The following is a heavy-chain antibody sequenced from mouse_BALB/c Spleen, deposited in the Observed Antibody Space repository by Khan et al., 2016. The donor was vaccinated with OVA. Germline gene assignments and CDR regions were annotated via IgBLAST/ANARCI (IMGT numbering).Heavy chain of an antibody. J-gene: IGHJ3*01. CDR3: VRDGAYHRNDGWFAY. D-gene: IGHD2-14*01. Sequence: QVQLKQSGAELARPGASVKMSCKASGYTFTSYTIHWIKKRPGQGLAWIGYINPSNGYTTYNQKFKDKATLNTDKSSTTAYLQLSSLRSDGSAVYNCVRDGAYHRNDGWFAYWGQGTLVTVAA. V-gene: IGHV1-4*01. CDR2: INPSNGYT. CDR1: GYTFTSYT.